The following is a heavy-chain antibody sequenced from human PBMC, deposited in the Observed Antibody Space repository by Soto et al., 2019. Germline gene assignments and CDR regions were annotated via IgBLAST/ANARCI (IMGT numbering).Heavy chain of an antibody. D-gene: IGHD3-10*01. CDR3: AREGTEIPYYYGSGSPDWFDP. Sequence: ASVKVSCKASGYTFTSYGISWVRQAPGQGLEWMGWISAYNGNTNYAQKFQGRVTMTADTSTSTAYMELSSLRSEDTAVYYCAREGTEIPYYYGSGSPDWFDPWGQGTLVTVSS. V-gene: IGHV1-18*04. CDR1: GYTFTSYG. J-gene: IGHJ5*02. CDR2: ISAYNGNT.